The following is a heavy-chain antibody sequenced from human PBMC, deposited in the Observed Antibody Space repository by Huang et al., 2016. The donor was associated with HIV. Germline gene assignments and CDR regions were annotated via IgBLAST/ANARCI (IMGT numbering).Heavy chain of an antibody. D-gene: IGHD3-3*01. CDR3: ARAVPTPNRFGVGGFDY. J-gene: IGHJ4*02. CDR2: ISVSSSYI. Sequence: EVQLVESGGGLVKHGGSLRLSCAASGFTCSSYSMNWVRQGPGKGLEWGSFISVSSSYICYADSVKGRFTISRDNAKNSLYLQMNSLRAEDTAVYYCARAVPTPNRFGVGGFDYWGQGTLVTVSS. V-gene: IGHV3-21*01. CDR1: GFTCSSYS.